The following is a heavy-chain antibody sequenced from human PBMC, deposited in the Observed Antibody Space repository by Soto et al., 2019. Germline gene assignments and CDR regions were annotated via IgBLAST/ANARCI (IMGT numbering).Heavy chain of an antibody. V-gene: IGHV1-69*13. CDR1: GGTFSSYA. J-gene: IGHJ5*02. CDR2: IIPIFGTA. Sequence: GASVKVSCKASGGTFSSYAISWVRQAPGQGLEWMGGIIPIFGTANYAQKFQGRVTITADESTSTAYMELSSLRSEDTAVYYCASRGVAAAGKYWFDPWGQGTLVTVSS. D-gene: IGHD6-13*01. CDR3: ASRGVAAAGKYWFDP.